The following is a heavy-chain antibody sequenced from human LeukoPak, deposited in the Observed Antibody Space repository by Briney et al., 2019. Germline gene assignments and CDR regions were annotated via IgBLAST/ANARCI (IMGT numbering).Heavy chain of an antibody. CDR3: ARGRDCSSTSCYRNYYYMDV. D-gene: IGHD2-2*01. J-gene: IGHJ6*03. Sequence: PSETLSLTCAVYGGSFSGYYWSWIRQPPGKGLEWIGEINHSGSTNYNPSLKSRVTISVDTSKNQFSLKLSSVTAADTAVYYCARGRDCSSTSCYRNYYYMDVWGKGTTVTVSS. CDR1: GGSFSGYY. CDR2: INHSGST. V-gene: IGHV4-34*01.